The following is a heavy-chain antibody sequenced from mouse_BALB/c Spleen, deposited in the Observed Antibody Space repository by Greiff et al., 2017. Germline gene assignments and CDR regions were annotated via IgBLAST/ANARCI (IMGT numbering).Heavy chain of an antibody. J-gene: IGHJ2*01. CDR1: GYTFTSYW. CDR3: ARMAGTDY. CDR2: INPSTGYT. Sequence: QVQLQQSGAELAKPGASVKMSCKASGYTFTSYWMHWVKQRPGQGLEWIGYINPSTGYTEYNQKFKDKATLTADKSSSTAYMQLSSLTSEDSAVYNSARMAGTDYWGQGTTLTVSS. V-gene: IGHV1-7*01. D-gene: IGHD4-1*01.